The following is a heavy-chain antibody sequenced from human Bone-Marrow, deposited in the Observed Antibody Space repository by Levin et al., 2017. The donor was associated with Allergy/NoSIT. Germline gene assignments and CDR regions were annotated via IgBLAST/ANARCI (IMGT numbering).Heavy chain of an antibody. D-gene: IGHD3-22*01. V-gene: IGHV4-34*01. J-gene: IGHJ4*02. CDR2: INPGGGT. CDR1: GGSFFGSN. CDR3: AGYSSGPYLDA. Sequence: SETLSLTCAVSGGSFFGSNWNWIRQPPGKGLEWIGEINPGGGTKYNPSLKSRVSISADASKNQFSLRLSSVTAADTAVYYCAGYSSGPYLDAWGQGALVTVSS.